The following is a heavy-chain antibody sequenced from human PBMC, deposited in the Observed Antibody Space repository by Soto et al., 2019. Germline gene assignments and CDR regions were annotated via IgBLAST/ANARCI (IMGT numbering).Heavy chain of an antibody. V-gene: IGHV3-30*18. CDR2: ISYDGSNK. Sequence: GGSLRLSDATSGCTFSSYGMHWVLQAPGKGLEWVAVISYDGSNKYYADSVKGRFTISRDNSKNTLYLQMNSLRAEDTAVYYCAKDGRSSGWRELLNYYYYGMDVWGQGTTVTVSS. CDR3: AKDGRSSGWRELLNYYYYGMDV. CDR1: GCTFSSYG. J-gene: IGHJ6*02. D-gene: IGHD6-19*01.